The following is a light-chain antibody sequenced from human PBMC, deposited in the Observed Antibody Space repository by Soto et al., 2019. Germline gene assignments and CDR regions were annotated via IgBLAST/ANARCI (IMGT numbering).Light chain of an antibody. CDR1: SSNIGAGYD. Sequence: QSVLTQPPSVSGAPGQRVTISCTGSSSNIGAGYDVHWYQQLPGTAPKLLIYGNSNRPSGVPDRFSGSKSGTSASLAITGLQAEDEADYYCQSHVFGTGTKVTVL. J-gene: IGLJ1*01. V-gene: IGLV1-40*01. CDR2: GNS. CDR3: QSHV.